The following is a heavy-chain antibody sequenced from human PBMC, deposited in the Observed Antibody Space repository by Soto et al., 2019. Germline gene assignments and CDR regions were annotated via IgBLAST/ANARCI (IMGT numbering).Heavy chain of an antibody. J-gene: IGHJ6*02. CDR3: AKPRDPITIFGVVINLYYYYGMDV. CDR2: ISGSGGST. CDR1: GFTFSSYA. Sequence: GGSLRLSCAASGFTFSSYAMSWVRQAPGKGLEWVSAISGSGGSTYYADSVKGRFTISRDNSKNTLYLQMNSLRAEDTAVYYCAKPRDPITIFGVVINLYYYYGMDVWGQGTTVTVSS. D-gene: IGHD3-3*01. V-gene: IGHV3-23*01.